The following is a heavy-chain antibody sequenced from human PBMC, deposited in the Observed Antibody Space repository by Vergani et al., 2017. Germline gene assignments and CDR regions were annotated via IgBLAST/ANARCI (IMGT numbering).Heavy chain of an antibody. J-gene: IGHJ3*02. CDR1: GGTFSSYT. CDR3: AVGDCSGGSCYATVTDAFDI. CDR2: IIPILGPA. Sequence: QVQLVQSGAEVKKPGTSVKVSCKASGGTFSSYTISWVRQAPGQGLEWMGRIIPILGPANYAQKFQGRVTITADESPSTAYLELSSLRPEDTAVYYCAVGDCSGGSCYATVTDAFDIWGQGTMVTVSS. D-gene: IGHD2-15*01. V-gene: IGHV1-69*08.